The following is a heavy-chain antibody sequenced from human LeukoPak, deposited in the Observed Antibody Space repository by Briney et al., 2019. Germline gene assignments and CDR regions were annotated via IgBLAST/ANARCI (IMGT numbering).Heavy chain of an antibody. J-gene: IGHJ5*02. CDR2: VAYSGNS. D-gene: IGHD3-10*02. V-gene: IGHV4-59*01. Sequence: SETLSLTCTVSGDSINNYYWSWLRQTPGEELEWIGFVAYSGNSNYNPSLESRVTISIDTSKNQFSLKLNSVTAADTAMYYCARVVRGAVTFNRFDPWGQGTLVTVSS. CDR1: GDSINNYY. CDR3: ARVVRGAVTFNRFDP.